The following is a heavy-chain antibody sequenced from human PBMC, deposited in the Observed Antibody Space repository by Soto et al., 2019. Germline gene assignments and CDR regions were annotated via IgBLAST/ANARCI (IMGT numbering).Heavy chain of an antibody. CDR1: GFTFSSYA. V-gene: IGHV3-23*01. CDR2: ISGSGGST. Sequence: EVQLLESGGGLVQPGGSLRLSCAASGFTFSSYAMSWVRQAPGKGLEWVSAISGSGGSTYYADSVKGRFTISRDNSKNTLYLQMNSLRAQDTAVYYCAKDWHGWDAFDIWGQGTMVTVSS. CDR3: AKDWHGWDAFDI. D-gene: IGHD6-19*01. J-gene: IGHJ3*02.